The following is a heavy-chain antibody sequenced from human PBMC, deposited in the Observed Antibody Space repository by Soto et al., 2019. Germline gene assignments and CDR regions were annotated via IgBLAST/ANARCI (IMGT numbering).Heavy chain of an antibody. CDR3: ARSQGSSTSLEIYYYYYYGMDV. V-gene: IGHV1-69*13. CDR1: GGTFSSYA. D-gene: IGHD2-2*01. J-gene: IGHJ6*02. CDR2: IIPISDTT. Sequence: SVKVSCKASGGTFSSYAISWVRQAPGQGLEWMGGIIPISDTTNYAQKFQGRETITADESTSTAYMELSSLRSEDTAVYYCARSQGSSTSLEIYYYYYYGMDVWGQGTTVTVSS.